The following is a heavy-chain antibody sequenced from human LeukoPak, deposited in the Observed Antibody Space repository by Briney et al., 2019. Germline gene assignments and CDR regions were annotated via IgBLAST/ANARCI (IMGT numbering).Heavy chain of an antibody. J-gene: IGHJ4*02. Sequence: PSQTLSLTCTVSGGSISSGGYYWSWLRQPPGKGLEWIGYIYHSGSTYYNPSLKSRVTISVDTSKNQFSLKLSSVTAADTAVYYCARAPLRWLQSQPFDYWGQGTLVTVSS. CDR2: IYHSGST. CDR3: ARAPLRWLQSQPFDY. V-gene: IGHV4-30-2*05. D-gene: IGHD5-24*01. CDR1: GGSISSGGYY.